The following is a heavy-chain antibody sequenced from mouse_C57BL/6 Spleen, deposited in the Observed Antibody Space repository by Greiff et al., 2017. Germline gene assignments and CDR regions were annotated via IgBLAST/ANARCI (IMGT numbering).Heavy chain of an antibody. J-gene: IGHJ2*01. Sequence: EVQLQQSGAELVRPGASVKLSCTASGFNIKDDYMHWVKQRPEQGLEWIGWIDPENGDTEYASKFQGKATRTADPSSNTAYLQLSSLTSEDTAVYYCTTDDGYGGDYFDYWGQGTTLTVSS. CDR2: IDPENGDT. V-gene: IGHV14-4*01. CDR1: GFNIKDDY. CDR3: TTDDGYGGDYFDY. D-gene: IGHD2-3*01.